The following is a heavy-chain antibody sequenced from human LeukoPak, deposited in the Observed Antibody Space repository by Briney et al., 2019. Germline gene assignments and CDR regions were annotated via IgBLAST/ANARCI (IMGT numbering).Heavy chain of an antibody. CDR2: IYYSGST. J-gene: IGHJ4*02. CDR1: GGSFSGYY. Sequence: SETLSLTCAVYGGSFSGYYWGWIRQPPGKGLEWIGSIYYSGSTYYNPSLKSRVTTSVDTSKNQFSLKLSSVTAADTAVYYCARQQLPLRNIDYWGQGTLVTVSS. D-gene: IGHD2-2*01. V-gene: IGHV4-39*01. CDR3: ARQQLPLRNIDY.